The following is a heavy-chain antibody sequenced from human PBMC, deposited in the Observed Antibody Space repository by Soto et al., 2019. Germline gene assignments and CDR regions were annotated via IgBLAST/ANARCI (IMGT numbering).Heavy chain of an antibody. CDR1: GGSISSTTW. D-gene: IGHD3-22*01. J-gene: IGHJ4*02. Sequence: SETLSLTCAVSGGSISSTTWWSWVRQPPGKGLEWIGEIHHDGSTNYNPSLKSRVTISVDRSKNQFSLKLTSVTAADTAVYYCARLGGFYQAFDSWGQGTLVTVSS. CDR2: IHHDGST. V-gene: IGHV4-4*02. CDR3: ARLGGFYQAFDS.